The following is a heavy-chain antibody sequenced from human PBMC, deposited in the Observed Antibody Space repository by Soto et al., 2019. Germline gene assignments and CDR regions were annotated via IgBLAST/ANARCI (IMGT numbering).Heavy chain of an antibody. J-gene: IGHJ6*02. Sequence: QVQLEESGGGVVQPGRSLRLSCAASGFTFSSYAMHWVRQAPGKGLEWVAVISYDGSNKYYADSVKGRFTISRDNSKNTLYLQMNSLRAEDTAVYYCARGRGPMDVWGQGTTVTVSS. D-gene: IGHD3-16*01. CDR1: GFTFSSYA. CDR2: ISYDGSNK. V-gene: IGHV3-30-3*01. CDR3: ARGRGPMDV.